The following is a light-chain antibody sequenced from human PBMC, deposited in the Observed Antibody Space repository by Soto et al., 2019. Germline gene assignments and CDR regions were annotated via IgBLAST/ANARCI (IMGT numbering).Light chain of an antibody. CDR1: QSVSSN. CDR2: GAS. CDR3: QQYNTWPYT. V-gene: IGKV3-15*01. Sequence: EIVMTQSPATLSASPGERVTHSCRASQSVSSNLAWYQQKPGQAPRLLIHGASIRVTGIPARFSGSGSGTEFTLTISSLQSEDFAVYYCQQYNTWPYTFGQGTKLEIK. J-gene: IGKJ2*01.